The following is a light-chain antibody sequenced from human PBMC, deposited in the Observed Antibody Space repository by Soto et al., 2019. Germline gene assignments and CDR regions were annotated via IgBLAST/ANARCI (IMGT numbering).Light chain of an antibody. V-gene: IGLV1-40*01. CDR3: QSYDSSLSGSRV. CDR1: SSNIGAGYY. CDR2: GNN. Sequence: QSVLTQPASVSVAPGQRVTISCTGSSSNIGAGYYVHWYQQLPGTAPKLLIYGNNNRPSGVPDRFSGSQSGTSASLAINGLQAEDEADYYCQSYDSSLSGSRVFGTGTKVTVL. J-gene: IGLJ1*01.